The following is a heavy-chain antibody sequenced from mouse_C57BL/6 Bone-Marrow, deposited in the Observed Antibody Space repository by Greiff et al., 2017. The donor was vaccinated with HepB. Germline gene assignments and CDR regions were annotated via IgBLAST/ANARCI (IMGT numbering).Heavy chain of an antibody. CDR3: ARDHYGSPWFAY. CDR2: ISAGGSYT. CDR1: GFTFSSYA. Sequence: EVQLVESGGGLVKPGGSLKLSCAASGFTFSSYAMSWVRQTPEKRLEWVATISAGGSYTYYPDNVKGRFTISRDNAKNNLYLQMSHLKSEDTAMYYCARDHYGSPWFAYWGQGTLVTVSA. V-gene: IGHV5-4*01. J-gene: IGHJ3*01. D-gene: IGHD1-1*01.